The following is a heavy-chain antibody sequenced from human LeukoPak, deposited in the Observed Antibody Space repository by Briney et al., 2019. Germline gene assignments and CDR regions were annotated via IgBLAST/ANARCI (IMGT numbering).Heavy chain of an antibody. Sequence: GASVKVSCKASGYTFTSYYMHWVRQAPGQGLEWMGIINPSGGSTSYAQKFQGRVTMTRDTSTSTVYMELGSLRSEDTAVYYCARAEQPIVVVTAILADFDYWGQGTLVTVSS. CDR1: GYTFTSYY. V-gene: IGHV1-46*01. CDR2: INPSGGST. D-gene: IGHD2-21*02. CDR3: ARAEQPIVVVTAILADFDY. J-gene: IGHJ4*02.